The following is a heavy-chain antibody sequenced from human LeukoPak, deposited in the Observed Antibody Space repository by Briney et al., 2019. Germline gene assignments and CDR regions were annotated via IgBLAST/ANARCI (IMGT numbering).Heavy chain of an antibody. CDR1: GFTFSSYN. CDR2: ISSSSSTM. D-gene: IGHD5-24*01. CDR3: ARTLGGMTVERATGLDL. J-gene: IGHJ2*01. V-gene: IGHV3-48*02. Sequence: GGSLRLSCAASGFTFSSYNMNWVRQAPGKGLEWVSYISSSSSTMYNADSVKGRFTISRDNAKNSLYLQMNSLRDDDTAVYYCARTLGGMTVERATGLDLWGRGTLVTVSS.